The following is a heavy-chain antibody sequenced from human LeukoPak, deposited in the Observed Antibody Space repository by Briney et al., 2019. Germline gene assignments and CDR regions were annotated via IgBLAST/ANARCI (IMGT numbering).Heavy chain of an antibody. CDR1: GFIFSNYA. CDR3: ARGGGPFDI. Sequence: GGSLRLSCAVSGFIFSNYAMNWVRQAPGKGLEWVSGISDGGGGTYYAASVKGRFTISRDNAKDSLYLQMNSLRAEDTAVYYCARGGGPFDIWGQGTMVTVSS. J-gene: IGHJ3*02. D-gene: IGHD3-16*01. V-gene: IGHV3-23*01. CDR2: ISDGGGGT.